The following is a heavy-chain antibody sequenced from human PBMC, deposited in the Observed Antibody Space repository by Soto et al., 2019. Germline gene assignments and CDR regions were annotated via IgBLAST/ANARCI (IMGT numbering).Heavy chain of an antibody. CDR2: ISPYNGDT. V-gene: IGHV1-18*04. D-gene: IGHD2-15*01. Sequence: QVQLVQSGAEVKRPGASLKVSCKASGYTFTTYGFNWVRQAPGQGLEWMGWISPYNGDTNYAQNFQGRVTLTTDTATITAYMELRSLTSDDTAVYYCARTPRYQMIVLEAATRFDYWGQGTLVTVSS. CDR1: GYTFTTYG. J-gene: IGHJ4*02. CDR3: ARTPRYQMIVLEAATRFDY.